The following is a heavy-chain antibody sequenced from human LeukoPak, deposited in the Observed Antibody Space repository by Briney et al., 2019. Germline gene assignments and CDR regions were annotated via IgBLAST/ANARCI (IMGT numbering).Heavy chain of an antibody. D-gene: IGHD2-2*02. CDR1: GYTFTSYY. CDR2: INPTGGST. V-gene: IGHV1-46*01. Sequence: ASVKVSCKASGYTFTSYYMHWVRQAPGQGLEWMGLINPTGGSTGYAQKFQGRVTMTRDMSTSTVYMELSSLRSEDTAVYYCARHRYCSSTSCYRHAFDIWGQGTMVTVSS. J-gene: IGHJ3*02. CDR3: ARHRYCSSTSCYRHAFDI.